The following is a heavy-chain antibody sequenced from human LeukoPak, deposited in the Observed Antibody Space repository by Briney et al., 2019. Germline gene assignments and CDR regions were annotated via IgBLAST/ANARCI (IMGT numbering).Heavy chain of an antibody. D-gene: IGHD4-17*01. V-gene: IGHV4-38-2*02. CDR1: GYSISSGYF. CDR3: ARLPTVTFFDY. Sequence: PSETLSLTCTVSGYSISSGYFWGWIRQPPGKGLEWIGEINHSGSTNYNPSLKSRVTISVDTSKNQFSLKLSSVTAADTAVYYCARLPTVTFFDYWGQGTLVTVSS. CDR2: INHSGST. J-gene: IGHJ4*02.